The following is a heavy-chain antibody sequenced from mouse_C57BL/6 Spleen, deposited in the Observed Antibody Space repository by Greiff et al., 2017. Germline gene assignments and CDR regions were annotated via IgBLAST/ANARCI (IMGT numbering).Heavy chain of an antibody. Sequence: EVQGVESVAELVRPGASVKLSCTASGFNIKNTYMHWVKQRPEQGLEWIGRIDPANGNTKYAPKFQGKATITADTSSNTAYLQLSNLTSEDTAIYCCARDECQGAMDYWGQGTSVTVSS. CDR1: GFNIKNTY. CDR3: ARDECQGAMDY. CDR2: IDPANGNT. D-gene: IGHD3-2*02. V-gene: IGHV14-3*01. J-gene: IGHJ4*01.